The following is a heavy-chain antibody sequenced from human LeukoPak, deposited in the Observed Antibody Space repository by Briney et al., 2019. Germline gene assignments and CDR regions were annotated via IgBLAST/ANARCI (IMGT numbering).Heavy chain of an antibody. Sequence: GGFLRLSCAASGLIISREFMSWVRQAPGQGLEWVAIIYSDGNTVYAESVKGRFTISRDTSKNRLFLHMDSLRVEDTALYYCAKVATTPEWAPDYWGQGTLVTVSS. D-gene: IGHD1-1*01. V-gene: IGHV3-53*01. CDR1: GLIISREF. CDR3: AKVATTPEWAPDY. J-gene: IGHJ4*02. CDR2: IYSDGNT.